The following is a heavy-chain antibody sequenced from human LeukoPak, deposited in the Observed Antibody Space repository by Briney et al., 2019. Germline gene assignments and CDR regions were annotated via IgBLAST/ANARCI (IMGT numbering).Heavy chain of an antibody. Sequence: SETLSLTCAVSGFSISSGYYWGWFRQPPGKGLEWIGSIYHTGSTYYNPSLESRVTISVDTSKKQFSLNLRSVTAADTAVYYCARDRYDILTGYYPFDYWGQGTLVTVSS. D-gene: IGHD3-9*01. CDR3: ARDRYDILTGYYPFDY. J-gene: IGHJ4*02. CDR2: IYHTGST. V-gene: IGHV4-38-2*02. CDR1: GFSISSGYY.